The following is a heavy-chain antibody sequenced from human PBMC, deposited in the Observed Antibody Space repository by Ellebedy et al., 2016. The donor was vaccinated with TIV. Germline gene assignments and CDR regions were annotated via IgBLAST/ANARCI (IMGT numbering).Heavy chain of an antibody. D-gene: IGHD3-9*01. Sequence: GGSLRLXXAAYGFTFDDYAMHWVRQAPGKGMEWVSGIGWNSDSIGYGDSVKGRFTISRDHAKSSLYLEMNSLRPEDTAIYYCAKDIFRGFDFHAFDIWGQGTMVSVSS. CDR2: IGWNSDSI. CDR1: GFTFDDYA. V-gene: IGHV3-9*01. CDR3: AKDIFRGFDFHAFDI. J-gene: IGHJ3*02.